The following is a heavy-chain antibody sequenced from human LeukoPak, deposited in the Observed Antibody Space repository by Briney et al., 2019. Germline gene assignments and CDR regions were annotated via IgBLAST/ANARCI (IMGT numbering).Heavy chain of an antibody. CDR2: ISAYNGNT. CDR1: GYTFTSYG. J-gene: IGHJ4*02. Sequence: ASVKVSCKASGYTFTSYGISWVRQAPGQGLEWMGWISAYNGNTNYAQKLQGRVTMTTDTSTSTAYMELRSLRSDDTAVYYCATTAIERIAAAGLFDYWGQGTLVTVSS. D-gene: IGHD6-13*01. V-gene: IGHV1-18*01. CDR3: ATTAIERIAAAGLFDY.